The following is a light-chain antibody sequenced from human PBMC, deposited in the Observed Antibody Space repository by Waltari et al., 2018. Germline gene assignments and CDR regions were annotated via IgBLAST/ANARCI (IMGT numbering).Light chain of an antibody. J-gene: IGLJ3*02. Sequence: QSALTQPASVSGSPGQSITISCTGPRSDLGRYHLVSWFQQHPDKAPKLLIYEVSKRPSEVSNRFSGSASGNTAYLTISGLQAEDEADYYCCSSPESSTSWVFGGGTKLTVL. CDR1: RSDLGRYHL. CDR2: EVS. CDR3: CSSPESSTSWV. V-gene: IGLV2-23*02.